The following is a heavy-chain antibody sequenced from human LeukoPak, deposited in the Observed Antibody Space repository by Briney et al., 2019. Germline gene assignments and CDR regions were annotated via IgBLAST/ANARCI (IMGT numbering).Heavy chain of an antibody. Sequence: PGTSLRLSCVASGFSFSSYSIHWVRRVPGKGLEWVAVMSVNGVNKYYADPVRGRFTVSRDISKNTQFLQMNSLRFEDTAVYFCVRESCSGGSCTYDPFDIWGHGTMVTVST. V-gene: IGHV3-30-3*01. CDR2: MSVNGVNK. CDR3: VRESCSGGSCTYDPFDI. CDR1: GFSFSSYS. D-gene: IGHD2-15*01. J-gene: IGHJ3*02.